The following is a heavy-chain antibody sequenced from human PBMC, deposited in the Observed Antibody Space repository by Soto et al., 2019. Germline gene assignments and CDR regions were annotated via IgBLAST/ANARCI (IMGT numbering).Heavy chain of an antibody. J-gene: IGHJ1*01. CDR1: GGTFNTYA. CDR2: IIPMFGIK. D-gene: IGHD1-1*01. V-gene: IGHV1-69*10. Sequence: SVKVSCKTSGGTFNTYALTWVRQAPGQGLEWIGGIIPMFGIKNVAQRFQGRVSIHADYSMTTAYMEMTSLRFDDTAVYYCAKEAGYHWGQGTLVTVSS. CDR3: AKEAGYH.